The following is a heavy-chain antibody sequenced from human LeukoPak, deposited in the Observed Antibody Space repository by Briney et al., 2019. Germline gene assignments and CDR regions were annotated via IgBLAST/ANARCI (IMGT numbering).Heavy chain of an antibody. J-gene: IGHJ4*02. V-gene: IGHV4-39*07. Sequence: PSETLSLTCTVSGGSIRSSYYYWGWIRQPPGKGLEWIGSIYDSGSTYYNPSLKSRVTISVDTSKNQFSLKLSSVTAADTAVYYCARDGTRDGYFGYWGQGTLVTVSS. CDR3: ARDGTRDGYFGY. CDR2: IYDSGST. CDR1: GGSIRSSYYY. D-gene: IGHD5-24*01.